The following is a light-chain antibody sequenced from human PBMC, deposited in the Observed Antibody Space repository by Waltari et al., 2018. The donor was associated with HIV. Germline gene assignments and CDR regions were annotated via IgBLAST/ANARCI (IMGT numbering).Light chain of an antibody. CDR1: SSNIGANNY. Sequence: QSALTQPASVSGSPGQSLTISCTGTSSNIGANNYVSWYQQHPGKAPKLIIYDVTKRPSGVSNRFSGSKSGNTASLTISGLQAEDEADYHCCSYAGSESSEVFGGGTKLTVL. J-gene: IGLJ2*01. V-gene: IGLV2-23*02. CDR2: DVT. CDR3: CSYAGSESSEV.